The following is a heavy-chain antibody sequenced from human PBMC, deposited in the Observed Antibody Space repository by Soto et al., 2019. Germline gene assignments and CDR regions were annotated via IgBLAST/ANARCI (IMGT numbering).Heavy chain of an antibody. CDR3: AREEIAVAGTIY. J-gene: IGHJ4*02. CDR2: IIPIFGTA. CDR1: GGTFSSYA. D-gene: IGHD6-19*01. V-gene: IGHV1-69*06. Sequence: SVKVSCKASGGTFSSYAISWVRQAPGQGLEWMGGIIPIFGTANYAQKFQGRVTITADKSTSTAYMELSSLRSEDTAVYYCAREEIAVAGTIYWGQGTLVTVSS.